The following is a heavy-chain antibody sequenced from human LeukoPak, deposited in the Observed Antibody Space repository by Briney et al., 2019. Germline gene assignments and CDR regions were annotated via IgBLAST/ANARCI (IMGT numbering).Heavy chain of an antibody. CDR1: GFTFCSCA. V-gene: IGHV3-23*01. D-gene: IGHD1-26*01. CDR3: AKDPIFSGSYGVFDS. Sequence: QPGESLRLSCAASGFTFCSCAMSWVRQAPGKGLEWVSTIIDSGNSLYYADSVEGRFTISRDNSKNTLYLRMNSLRAGDTAVYYCAKDPIFSGSYGVFDSWGQGTLVTVSS. J-gene: IGHJ4*02. CDR2: IIDSGNSL.